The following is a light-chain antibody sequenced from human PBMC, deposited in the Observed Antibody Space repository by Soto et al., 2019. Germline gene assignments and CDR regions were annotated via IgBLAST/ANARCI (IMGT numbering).Light chain of an antibody. CDR1: SSNIGAGYD. J-gene: IGLJ3*02. CDR3: QSYASSLSGWV. CDR2: GNS. Sequence: QSVLTQPPSVSGAPGQRVTISCTGSSSNIGAGYDVHWYQQLPGTAPKLLISGNSNRPSGVPDRFSGSKSGPSASLAITGLQAEDEADYYCQSYASSLSGWVFGGGTKLTVL. V-gene: IGLV1-40*01.